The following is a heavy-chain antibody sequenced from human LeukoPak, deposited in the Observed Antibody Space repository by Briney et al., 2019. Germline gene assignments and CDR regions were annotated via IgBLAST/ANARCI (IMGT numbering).Heavy chain of an antibody. CDR2: ISGSGDST. CDR1: GFTFSSYA. CDR3: AKDQGYCTSTSCPDY. J-gene: IGHJ4*02. D-gene: IGHD2-2*01. V-gene: IGHV3-23*01. Sequence: GGSLRLSCAASGFTFSSYAMSWVRQAPGKGLEWVSSISGSGDSTYYADSVRGRFTIPRDNSKNTLYLQMNSLRAEDTAVYYCAKDQGYCTSTSCPDYWGQGTLVTVSS.